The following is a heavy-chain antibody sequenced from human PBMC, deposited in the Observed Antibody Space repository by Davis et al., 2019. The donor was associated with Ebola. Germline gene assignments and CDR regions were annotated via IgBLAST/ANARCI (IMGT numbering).Heavy chain of an antibody. J-gene: IGHJ4*02. Sequence: MPSETLSLTCAVSGGSISSSNWWSWVRQPPGKGLEWIGEIYHSGSTNYNPSLKSRVTISVDTSKNQFSLKLSSVTAADTAVYYCASGGIAVAGPDYWGQGTLVTVSS. CDR3: ASGGIAVAGPDY. D-gene: IGHD6-19*01. CDR2: IYHSGST. CDR1: GGSISSSNW. V-gene: IGHV4-4*02.